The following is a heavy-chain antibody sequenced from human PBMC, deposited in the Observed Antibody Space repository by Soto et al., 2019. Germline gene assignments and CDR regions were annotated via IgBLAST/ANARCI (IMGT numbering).Heavy chain of an antibody. V-gene: IGHV4-34*01. CDR1: GGSFSGYY. CDR3: ARGPPAPDSSSNRDCAY. D-gene: IGHD6-6*01. Sequence: QVQLQQWGAGLLKPSETLSLTCAVYGGSFSGYYWSWIRQPPGKGLEWIGEINHSGSTNYNPSLNSRVTISVDTSQNPFSLKRSSVTAADTAVYYCARGPPAPDSSSNRDCAYWGQGTLVTVSS. CDR2: INHSGST. J-gene: IGHJ4*02.